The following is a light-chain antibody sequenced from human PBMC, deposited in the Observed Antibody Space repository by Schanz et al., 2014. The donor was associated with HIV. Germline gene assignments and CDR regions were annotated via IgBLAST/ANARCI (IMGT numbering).Light chain of an antibody. V-gene: IGLV2-14*03. Sequence: QSALTQPASVSGSPGQSITISCTGTSDDVGDYYYVSWYQHHPGRAPKLMIYDVSFRPSGVPDRFSGSKSGNTASLAITGLQAEDEADYYCQSYDSSLSVIFGGGTKLTVL. CDR1: SDDVGDYYY. CDR3: QSYDSSLSVI. J-gene: IGLJ2*01. CDR2: DVS.